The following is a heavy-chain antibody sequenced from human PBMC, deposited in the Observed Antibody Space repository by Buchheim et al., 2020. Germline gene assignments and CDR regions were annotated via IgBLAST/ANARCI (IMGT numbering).Heavy chain of an antibody. D-gene: IGHD3-16*01. Sequence: QVQLVQSGAEVKKPGASVKVSCKASGYTFTSYGISWVRQAPGQGLEWMGWINPNSGGTYYPQKFQGRVTMTRDTSISTAYMELSRLRSDDTAVYYCARADDYVWGSPPFDYWGQGTL. CDR3: ARADDYVWGSPPFDY. J-gene: IGHJ4*02. V-gene: IGHV1-2*02. CDR1: GYTFTSYG. CDR2: INPNSGGT.